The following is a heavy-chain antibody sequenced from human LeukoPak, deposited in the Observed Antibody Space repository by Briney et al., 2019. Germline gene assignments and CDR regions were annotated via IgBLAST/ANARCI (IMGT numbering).Heavy chain of an antibody. CDR1: GFTFSSYG. CDR2: ISYDGSNK. D-gene: IGHD6-13*01. J-gene: IGHJ4*02. Sequence: PGGSLRLSCAASGFTFSSYGMHWVRQAPGKGLEWVAVISYDGSNKYYADSVKGRFTISRDNSKNTLYLQMNSLRAEDTAVYYCAKAVRGSGSLFDYWGQGTLVTVSS. V-gene: IGHV3-30*18. CDR3: AKAVRGSGSLFDY.